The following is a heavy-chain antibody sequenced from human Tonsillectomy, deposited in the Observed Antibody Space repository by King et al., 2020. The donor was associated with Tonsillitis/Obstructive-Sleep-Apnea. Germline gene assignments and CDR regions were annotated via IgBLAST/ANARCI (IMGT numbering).Heavy chain of an antibody. CDR2: INWNSGSI. D-gene: IGHD1-26*01. CDR3: AKDREEWEMGYMDV. J-gene: IGHJ6*03. V-gene: IGHV3-9*01. CDR1: GFTFDDYA. Sequence: VQLVESGGGLVQPGRSLRLSCAASGFTFDDYAMHWVRQAPGKGLEWVSGINWNSGSIGYADSVKGRFTISRDNAKNSLYLQMNSLRAEDTALYYCAKDREEWEMGYMDVWGKGTTVTVSS.